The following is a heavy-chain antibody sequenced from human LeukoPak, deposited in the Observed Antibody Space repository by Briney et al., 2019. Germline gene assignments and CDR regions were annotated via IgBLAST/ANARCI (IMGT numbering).Heavy chain of an antibody. V-gene: IGHV1-2*02. Sequence: GASVKVSCKASGGTFSSYAISWVRQAPGQGLEWMGWINPNSGGTNYAQKFQGRVTMTRDTSISTAYMELGRLRSDDTAVYYCARVRFYYYYMDVWGKGTTVTVSS. CDR1: GGTFSSYA. CDR2: INPNSGGT. J-gene: IGHJ6*03. CDR3: ARVRFYYYYMDV.